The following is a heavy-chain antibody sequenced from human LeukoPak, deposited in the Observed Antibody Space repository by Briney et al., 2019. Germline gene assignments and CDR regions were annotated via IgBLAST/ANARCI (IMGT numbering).Heavy chain of an antibody. J-gene: IGHJ5*02. CDR2: INPNSGGT. CDR3: ARPYCSSTSCYKSRAWWFDP. D-gene: IGHD2-2*02. V-gene: IGHV1-2*02. CDR1: GYTFTGYY. Sequence: ASVKVSCKASGYTFTGYYMHWVRQAPGQGLEWMGWINPNSGGTNYAQKFQGRVTMTRDTSISTVYMELSRLRSDDTAVYYCARPYCSSTSCYKSRAWWFDPWGQGTLVTVSS.